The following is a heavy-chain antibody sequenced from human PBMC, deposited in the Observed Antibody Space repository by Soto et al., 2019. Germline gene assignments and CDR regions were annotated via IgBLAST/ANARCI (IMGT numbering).Heavy chain of an antibody. Sequence: QVQLVQSAAEVKKPGSSVKVSCKASGGTFSSYAISWVRQAPGQGLEWMGGIIPIFGTANYAQKFQGRVTITADESTSTAYMELSSLRSEDTAVYYCAKQGTWYYYDSSGYYQFDYWGQGTLVTVSS. J-gene: IGHJ4*02. V-gene: IGHV1-69*01. D-gene: IGHD3-22*01. CDR3: AKQGTWYYYDSSGYYQFDY. CDR1: GGTFSSYA. CDR2: IIPIFGTA.